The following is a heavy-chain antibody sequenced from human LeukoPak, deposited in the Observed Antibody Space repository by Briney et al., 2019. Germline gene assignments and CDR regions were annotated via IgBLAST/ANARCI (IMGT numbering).Heavy chain of an antibody. J-gene: IGHJ4*02. Sequence: PGGSLRLSCAASGFTFSSYAMHWVRRAPGKGLEWVAVIWYDVSKTFYADSVKGRFTISRDNSKNTVYLQMNSLRVEDMAVYYCARDGPNAGKDYEYWGQGTLVTVSS. CDR1: GFTFSSYA. CDR3: ARDGPNAGKDYEY. V-gene: IGHV3-33*08. CDR2: IWYDVSKT. D-gene: IGHD3-10*01.